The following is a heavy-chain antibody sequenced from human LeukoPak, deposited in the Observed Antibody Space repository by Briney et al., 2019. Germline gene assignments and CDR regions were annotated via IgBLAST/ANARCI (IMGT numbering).Heavy chain of an antibody. CDR3: ARGGCSGGSCYFDY. V-gene: IGHV3-53*01. CDR2: IYTGGST. D-gene: IGHD2-15*01. Sequence: PGGSLRLSCAASGFTVSNNYMSWVCQAPGKGLEWVSVIYTGGSTYYADSVKGRFTITRDNSKNTLYLQMNSLRAEDTAVYYCARGGCSGGSCYFDYWGQGTLVTVSS. J-gene: IGHJ4*02. CDR1: GFTVSNNY.